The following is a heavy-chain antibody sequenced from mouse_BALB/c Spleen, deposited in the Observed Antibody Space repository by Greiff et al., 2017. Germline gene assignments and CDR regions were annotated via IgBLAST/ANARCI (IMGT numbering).Heavy chain of an antibody. CDR1: GFTFSDFY. CDR3: ARDDYYGSSRAWFAY. CDR2: SRNKANDYTT. Sequence: EVMLVESGGGLVQPGGSLRLSCATSGFTFSDFYMEWVRQPPGKRLEWIAASRNKANDYTTEYSASVKGRFIVSRDTSQSILYLQMNALRAEDTAIYYCARDDYYGSSRAWFAYWGQGTLVTVSA. J-gene: IGHJ3*01. D-gene: IGHD1-1*01. V-gene: IGHV7-1*02.